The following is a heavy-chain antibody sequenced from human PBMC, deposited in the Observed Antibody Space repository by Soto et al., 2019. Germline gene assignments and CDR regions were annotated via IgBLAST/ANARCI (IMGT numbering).Heavy chain of an antibody. V-gene: IGHV3-23*01. D-gene: IGHD3-22*01. CDR3: AKDLLVVYSRMYAFDI. CDR1: GFTFSSYA. J-gene: IGHJ3*02. CDR2: ISGSGGST. Sequence: GGSLRLSCAASGFTFSSYAMSWVRQAPGKGLGWVSAISGSGGSTYYADSVKGRFTISRDNSKNTLYLQMNSLRAEDTAVYYCAKDLLVVYSRMYAFDIWGQGTMVTVSS.